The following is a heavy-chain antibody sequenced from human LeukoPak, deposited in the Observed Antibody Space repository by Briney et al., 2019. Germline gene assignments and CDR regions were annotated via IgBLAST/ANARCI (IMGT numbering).Heavy chain of an antibody. Sequence: GGSLRLSCAASGFTFSSYSMNWVRQAPGKGLEWVSSISSSSSYIYYADSVKGRFTFSRDNAKNSLCLQMNSLRAEDTALYYCAKDMGNSSGYYFDYWGQGTLVTVSS. CDR2: ISSSSSYI. D-gene: IGHD3-22*01. CDR1: GFTFSSYS. CDR3: AKDMGNSSGYYFDY. J-gene: IGHJ4*02. V-gene: IGHV3-21*04.